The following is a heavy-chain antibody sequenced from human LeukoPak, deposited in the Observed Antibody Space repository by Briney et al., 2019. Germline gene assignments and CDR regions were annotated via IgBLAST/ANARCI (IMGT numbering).Heavy chain of an antibody. J-gene: IGHJ5*02. V-gene: IGHV3-23*01. CDR2: ISGSGGST. CDR3: AKVPSYDYVWGSYRPNWFDP. Sequence: GGSLRLSCAASGFTFSDYYMSWIRQAPGKGLEWVSYISGSGGSTYYADSVKGRFTISRDNSKNTLYLQMNSLRAEDTAVYYCAKVPSYDYVWGSYRPNWFDPWGQGTLVTVSS. D-gene: IGHD3-16*02. CDR1: GFTFSDYY.